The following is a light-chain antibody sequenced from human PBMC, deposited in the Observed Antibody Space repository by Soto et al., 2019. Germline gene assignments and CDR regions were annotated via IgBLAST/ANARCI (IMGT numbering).Light chain of an antibody. J-gene: IGKJ4*01. CDR1: QSVSSN. V-gene: IGKV3-15*01. CDR3: QQYNNWPPLVT. CDR2: GAS. Sequence: EIVMTQFPATLSVSPGERATLSCRASQSVSSNLAWYQQKPGQAPRLLIYGASTRATGIPARFSGSGSGTEFTLTISSLQSEDFAVYYCQQYNNWPPLVTFGGGTKVEIK.